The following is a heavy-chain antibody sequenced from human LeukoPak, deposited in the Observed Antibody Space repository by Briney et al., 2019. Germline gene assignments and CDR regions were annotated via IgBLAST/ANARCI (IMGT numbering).Heavy chain of an antibody. CDR3: AREEYSYGVYYYYYMDV. CDR2: IYYSGST. V-gene: IGHV4-39*07. Sequence: PSETLSLTCTVSGGSISSSSYYWGWIRQPPGKGLEWVGSIYYSGSTYYNPSLKSRVTISVDTSKNQFSLKLSSVTAADTAVYYCAREEYSYGVYYYYYMDVWGKGTTVTVSS. J-gene: IGHJ6*03. D-gene: IGHD5-18*01. CDR1: GGSISSSSYY.